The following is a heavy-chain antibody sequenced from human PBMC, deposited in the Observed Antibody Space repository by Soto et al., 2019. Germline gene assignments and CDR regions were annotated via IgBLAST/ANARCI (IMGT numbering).Heavy chain of an antibody. D-gene: IGHD3-22*01. CDR3: ARTNYYDSSGPPEGDY. J-gene: IGHJ4*02. Sequence: ASVKVSCKASGGTFSSYAISWVRQAPGQGLEWMGGIIPIFGTANYAQKFQGRVTITADESTSTAYMELSSLRSEDTAVYYCARTNYYDSSGPPEGDYWGQGTLVTVSS. V-gene: IGHV1-69*13. CDR2: IIPIFGTA. CDR1: GGTFSSYA.